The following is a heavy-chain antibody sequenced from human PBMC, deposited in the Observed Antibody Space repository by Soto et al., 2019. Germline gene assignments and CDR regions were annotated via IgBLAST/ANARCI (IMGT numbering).Heavy chain of an antibody. CDR1: GGTFSSYA. D-gene: IGHD3-22*01. CDR2: IIPIFGTA. Sequence: SVKVSCKASGGTFSSYAISWVRKAPGQGLEWMGGIIPIFGTANYAQKFQGRVTITADESTSTAYMELSSLRSEDTAVYYCERDYYDSSGYSPFDPWGQGALVTVSS. V-gene: IGHV1-69*13. CDR3: ERDYYDSSGYSPFDP. J-gene: IGHJ5*02.